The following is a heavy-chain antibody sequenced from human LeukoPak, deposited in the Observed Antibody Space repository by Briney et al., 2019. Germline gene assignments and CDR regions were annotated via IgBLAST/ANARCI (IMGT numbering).Heavy chain of an antibody. D-gene: IGHD3-9*01. Sequence: GASVKVSCKVSGYSLTELSMHWVRQAPGKGLEWMGGFDPEDGETIYAQKFQGRVTMTEDTSTDTAYMELSSLRSEDTAVYYCATDRGTKRYFDWFDYWGQGTLVTVSS. CDR3: ATDRGTKRYFDWFDY. CDR2: FDPEDGET. V-gene: IGHV1-24*01. J-gene: IGHJ4*02. CDR1: GYSLTELS.